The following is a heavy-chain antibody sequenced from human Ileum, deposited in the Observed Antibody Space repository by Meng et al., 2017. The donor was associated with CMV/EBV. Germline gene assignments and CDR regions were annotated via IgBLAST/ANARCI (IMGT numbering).Heavy chain of an antibody. V-gene: IGHV1-2*02. Sequence: QVHLVRCGTEAKTPGASVKASCKASGYSFSGYYIQWVRQAPGQGPEWMGWINPKSGRANYAQKFQGRGTLTRDTSISTANMELSSLRSDDTAVYYCARGVRVGTSREFYFDYWGPGTLVTVSS. D-gene: IGHD1-26*01. CDR1: GYSFSGYY. CDR2: INPKSGRA. J-gene: IGHJ4*02. CDR3: ARGVRVGTSREFYFDY.